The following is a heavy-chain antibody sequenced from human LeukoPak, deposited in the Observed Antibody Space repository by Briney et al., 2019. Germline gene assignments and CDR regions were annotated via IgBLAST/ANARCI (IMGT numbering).Heavy chain of an antibody. CDR3: AKVVGYSGYDYFDY. V-gene: IGHV4-34*01. D-gene: IGHD5-12*01. CDR1: GGSFSGYY. J-gene: IGHJ4*02. Sequence: PSETLSLTCAVYGGSFSGYYWSWIRQPPGKGLEWIGEINHSGSTNYNPSLKSRVTISVDTSKNQFSLKLSSVTAADTAVYYCAKVVGYSGYDYFDYWGQGTLVTVSS. CDR2: INHSGST.